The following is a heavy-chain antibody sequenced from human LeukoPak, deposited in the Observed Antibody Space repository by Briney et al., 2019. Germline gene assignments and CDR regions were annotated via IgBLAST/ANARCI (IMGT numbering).Heavy chain of an antibody. CDR3: AIGNCSSTSCPGGRYFDY. CDR1: GGTFSSYA. J-gene: IGHJ4*02. D-gene: IGHD2-2*01. V-gene: IGHV1-69*04. Sequence: ASVKVSCKASGGTFSSYAISWVRQAPGQGLEWMGRIIPILGIANYAQKFQGRVTITADKSTSTAYMELSSLRSEDTAVYYCAIGNCSSTSCPGGRYFDYWGQGTLVTVSS. CDR2: IIPILGIA.